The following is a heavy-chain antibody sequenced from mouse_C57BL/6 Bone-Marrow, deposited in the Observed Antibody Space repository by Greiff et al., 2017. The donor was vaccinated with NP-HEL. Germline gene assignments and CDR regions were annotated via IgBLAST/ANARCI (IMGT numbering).Heavy chain of an antibody. V-gene: IGHV3-6*01. CDR1: GYSITSGYY. CDR2: ISYDGSN. Sequence: EVKLEESGPGLVKPSQSLSLTCSVTGYSITSGYYWNWIRQFPGNKLEWMGYISYDGSNNYNPSLKNRISITRDTSKNQFFLKLNSVTTEDTATYYCARADLLLRFWFAYWGQGTLVTVSA. CDR3: ARADLLLRFWFAY. J-gene: IGHJ3*01. D-gene: IGHD1-1*01.